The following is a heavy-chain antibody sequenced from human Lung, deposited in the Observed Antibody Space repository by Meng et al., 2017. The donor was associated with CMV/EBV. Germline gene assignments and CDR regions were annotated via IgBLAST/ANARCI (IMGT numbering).Heavy chain of an antibody. Sequence: DSVSSNSAAWNWIRQSPSRGLEWLGRTYYRSKWYNDYAVSVNSRITINPDTSKNQFSLQLNSVTPEDTAVYYCARVYSSSSPWFDPWGQGTLVTVSS. CDR2: TYYRSKWYN. V-gene: IGHV6-1*01. D-gene: IGHD6-6*01. J-gene: IGHJ5*02. CDR3: ARVYSSSSPWFDP. CDR1: DSVSSNSAA.